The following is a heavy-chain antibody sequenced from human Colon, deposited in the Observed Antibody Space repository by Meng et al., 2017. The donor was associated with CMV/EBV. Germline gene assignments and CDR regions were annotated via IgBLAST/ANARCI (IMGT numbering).Heavy chain of an antibody. D-gene: IGHD1-26*01. J-gene: IGHJ4*02. CDR2: TYYRSQWCF. Sequence: QVHLQQSGPGLVKPSQTLSLTFAISGDSVSSDSAAWNWIRQSPSRGLEWLGRTYYRSQWCFDYEVSVIGRITINADTSKNEFSLQLRSVTPDDTAVYYCARGWELGSWGQGTLVTVSS. CDR3: ARGWELGS. CDR1: GDSVSSDSAA. V-gene: IGHV6-1*01.